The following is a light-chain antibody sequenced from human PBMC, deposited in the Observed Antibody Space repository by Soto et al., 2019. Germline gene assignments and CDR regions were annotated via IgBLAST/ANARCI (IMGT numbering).Light chain of an antibody. CDR3: AAWDDSRIVVL. V-gene: IGLV1-44*01. J-gene: IGLJ2*01. Sequence: QSVLTQPPSTSGTPGQRVTMSCSGSNSNIGTNTVYWYQQLPGTAPTLLIQSDNRRPSGVPDRFSASKSGTSASLAISGLQSEDEADYYCAAWDDSRIVVLFGGGTKVTVL. CDR2: SDN. CDR1: NSNIGTNT.